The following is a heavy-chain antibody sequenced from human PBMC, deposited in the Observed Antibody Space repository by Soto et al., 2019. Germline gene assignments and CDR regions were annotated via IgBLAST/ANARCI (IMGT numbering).Heavy chain of an antibody. J-gene: IGHJ4*02. CDR1: GGSISSSGYY. V-gene: IGHV4-39*01. CDR2: IYYSGST. D-gene: IGHD5-12*01. CDR3: ARHKKQGTKYSGHVHGFIHFDY. Sequence: PSETLSLTCTVSGGSISSSGYYWGWIRQPPGKGLEWIGSIYYSGSTYYNPSLKSRVTISVDTSKNQFSLKPSSVTAADTAVYYCARHKKQGTKYSGHVHGFIHFDYRGQGTLVTVYS.